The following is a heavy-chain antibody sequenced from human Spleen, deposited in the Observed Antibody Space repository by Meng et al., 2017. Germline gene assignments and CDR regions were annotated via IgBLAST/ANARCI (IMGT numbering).Heavy chain of an antibody. Sequence: ASVKVSCKASGYTFTSYGISWVRQAPGQGLEWMGWISAYNGNTNYAQKLQGRVTMTTDTSTSTAYMELRSLRSDDTTVYYCARNSYGPTYYYYYYGMDVWGQGTTVTVSS. CDR3: ARNSYGPTYYYYYYGMDV. J-gene: IGHJ6*02. V-gene: IGHV1-18*01. CDR1: GYTFTSYG. CDR2: ISAYNGNT. D-gene: IGHD5-18*01.